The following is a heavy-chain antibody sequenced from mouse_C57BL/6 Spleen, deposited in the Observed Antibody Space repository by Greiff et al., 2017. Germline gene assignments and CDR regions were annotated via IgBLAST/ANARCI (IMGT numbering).Heavy chain of an antibody. CDR3: ARGGVLYGLYYYAMDY. Sequence: VQLQQPGAELVKPGASVKLSCKASGYTFTSYWMHWVKQRPGQGLEWIGMIHPNSGSTNYNEKFKSKATLTVDKSSSTAYMQLSSLTSEDSAVYYFARGGVLYGLYYYAMDYWGQGTSVTVSS. D-gene: IGHD1-1*02. J-gene: IGHJ4*01. CDR1: GYTFTSYW. V-gene: IGHV1-64*01. CDR2: IHPNSGST.